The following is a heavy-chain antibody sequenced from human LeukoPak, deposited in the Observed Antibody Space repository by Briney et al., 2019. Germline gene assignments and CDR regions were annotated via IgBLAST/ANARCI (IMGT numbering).Heavy chain of an antibody. V-gene: IGHV7-4-1*02. CDR3: ASPAPAAAGTSFDY. D-gene: IGHD6-13*01. CDR1: GYTFTSYA. Sequence: ASVKVSCKASGYTFTSYAMNWVRQAPGQRLEWMGWINTNTGNPTYAQGFTGRFVFSLDTSVSTAYLQISSLKAEDTAVYYCASPAPAAAGTSFDYWGQGTLVTVSS. CDR2: INTNTGNP. J-gene: IGHJ4*02.